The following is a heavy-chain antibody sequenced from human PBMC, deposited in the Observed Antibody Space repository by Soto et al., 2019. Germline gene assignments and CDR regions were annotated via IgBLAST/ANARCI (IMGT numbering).Heavy chain of an antibody. D-gene: IGHD3-16*01. CDR1: GYTFTSYG. J-gene: IGHJ4*02. V-gene: IGHV1-18*01. CDR2: ISAYNGNT. Sequence: ASVKVSCKASGYTFTSYGISLVRQAPGQGLEWMGWISAYNGNTNYAQKLQGRVTMTTDTSTSTAYMELRSLRSDDTAVYYCARVNMITFGGVSDSDYWGQGTLVTVSS. CDR3: ARVNMITFGGVSDSDY.